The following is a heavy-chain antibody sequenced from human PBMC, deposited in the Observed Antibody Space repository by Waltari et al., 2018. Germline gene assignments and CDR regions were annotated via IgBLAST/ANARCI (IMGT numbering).Heavy chain of an antibody. CDR2: ISGSGGST. V-gene: IGHV3-23*01. Sequence: EVQLLESGGGLVQPGGSLRLSCAASGFTFSSYAMSWVRQAPGKGLEWVSAISGSGGSTDYADSVKGRFTISRDNSKNTLYLQMNSLRAEDTAVYYCAKLGDFWSGYYYFDYWGQGTLVTVSS. J-gene: IGHJ4*02. CDR3: AKLGDFWSGYYYFDY. CDR1: GFTFSSYA. D-gene: IGHD3-3*01.